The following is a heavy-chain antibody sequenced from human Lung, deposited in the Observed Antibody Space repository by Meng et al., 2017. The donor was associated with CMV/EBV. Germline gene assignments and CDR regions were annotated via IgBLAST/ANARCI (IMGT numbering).Heavy chain of an antibody. CDR2: INPNSGGT. CDR3: ARDVGTGAAGY. CDR1: GYTFTDYY. V-gene: IGHV1-2*02. D-gene: IGHD1-1*01. J-gene: IGHJ4*02. Sequence: ASVXVSCKASGYTFTDYYIHWVRQAPGQGLEWMGWINPNSGGTNYAQKFQGRVTMTTDTSNRTIYMELNRLTSDDTAKFYCARDVGTGAAGYWVQGTLVTVSS.